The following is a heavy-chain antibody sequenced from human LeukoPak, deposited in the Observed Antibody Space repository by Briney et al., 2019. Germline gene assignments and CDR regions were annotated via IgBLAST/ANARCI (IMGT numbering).Heavy chain of an antibody. Sequence: PSQTLSLTCTVSGGSISSGSYYWSWIRQPAGKGLEWIGRIYTSGSTNYNPSLKSRVTISVDTSKNQFSLKVSSVTAADTAVYYCARVADPYSSSWYGLANYYYYYMDVWGKGTTVTVSS. CDR3: ARVADPYSSSWYGLANYYYYYMDV. D-gene: IGHD6-13*01. CDR1: GGSISSGSYY. CDR2: IYTSGST. J-gene: IGHJ6*03. V-gene: IGHV4-61*02.